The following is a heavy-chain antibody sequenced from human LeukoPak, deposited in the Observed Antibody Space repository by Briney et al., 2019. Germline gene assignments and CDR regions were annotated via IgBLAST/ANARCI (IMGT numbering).Heavy chain of an antibody. J-gene: IGHJ4*02. D-gene: IGHD5-18*01. CDR2: IYHSGST. V-gene: IGHV4-38-2*02. CDR1: DYSISNGYS. Sequence: SETLSLTCTISDYSISNGYSCARIRQSPGKGLEWIGSIYHSGSTYYNPSLKSRVTISVDTSKNQFSLRLNSVTAADTAVYYCASTRGYSYGLFDYWGQGTLVTVSS. CDR3: ASTRGYSYGLFDY.